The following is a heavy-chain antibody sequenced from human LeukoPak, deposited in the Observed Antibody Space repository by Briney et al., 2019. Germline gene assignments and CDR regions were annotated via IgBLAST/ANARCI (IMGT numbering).Heavy chain of an antibody. CDR2: IYTSGST. CDR1: GGSISSYY. CDR3: ARDPSIAAAGTRPYYYYYMDV. Sequence: PSETLSLTCTVSGGSISSYYWSWIRQPPGKGLEWIGYIYTSGSTNYNPPLKSRVTMSVDTSKNQFSLKLSSVTAADTAVYYCARDPSIAAAGTRPYYYYYMDVWGKGTTVTVSS. D-gene: IGHD6-13*01. V-gene: IGHV4-4*08. J-gene: IGHJ6*03.